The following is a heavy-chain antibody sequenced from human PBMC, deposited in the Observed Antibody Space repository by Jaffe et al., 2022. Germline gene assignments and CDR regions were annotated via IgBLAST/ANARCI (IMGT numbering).Heavy chain of an antibody. Sequence: QVQLQESGPGLVKPSETLSLTCTVSGGSISSYYWSWIRQPPGKGLEWIGYIYYSGSTNYNPSQKSRVTISVDTSKNQISLKLSSVTAADTAVYYCARDRGYGDPFDYWGQGTLVTVSS. CDR2: IYYSGST. J-gene: IGHJ4*02. V-gene: IGHV4-59*01. CDR3: ARDRGYGDPFDY. CDR1: GGSISSYY. D-gene: IGHD4-17*01.